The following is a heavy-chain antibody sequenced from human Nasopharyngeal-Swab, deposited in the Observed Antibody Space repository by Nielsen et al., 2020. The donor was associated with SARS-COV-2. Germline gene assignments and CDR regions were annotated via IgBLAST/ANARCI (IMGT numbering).Heavy chain of an antibody. J-gene: IGHJ5*02. V-gene: IGHV1-3*01. CDR1: GYTFTTYA. D-gene: IGHD3-9*01. CDR2: INAGNGNT. CDR3: ARDSSSGLRYFDWLSPGYNWFDP. Sequence: APVKVSCKASGYTFTTYAIHWVRQAPGQRLEWMGWINAGNGNTKYSQKLQGRVTITRDTSASTAYMELSSLRSEDTAVYYCARDSSSGLRYFDWLSPGYNWFDPWGQGTLVTVSS.